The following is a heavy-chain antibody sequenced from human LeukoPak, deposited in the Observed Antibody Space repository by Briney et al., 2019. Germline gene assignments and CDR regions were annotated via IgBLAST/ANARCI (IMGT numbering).Heavy chain of an antibody. CDR1: GYTFTSYD. CDR2: MKPSSGNT. Sequence: ASVKVSCKASGYTFTSYDINWVRQATGQGPEWMGWMKPSSGNTGYAQRFQGRVTMTRDTSINTAYLELSSLRSEDTAVYYCASHTYYYSSGSFAYWGQGTLVTVSS. D-gene: IGHD3-10*01. CDR3: ASHTYYYSSGSFAY. J-gene: IGHJ4*02. V-gene: IGHV1-8*01.